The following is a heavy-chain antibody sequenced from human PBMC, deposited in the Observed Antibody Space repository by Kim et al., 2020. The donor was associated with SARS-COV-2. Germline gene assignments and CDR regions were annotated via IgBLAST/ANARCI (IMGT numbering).Heavy chain of an antibody. V-gene: IGHV3-7*01. Sequence: GGSLRLSCAASGFTFSSYWMSWVRQAPGKGLEWVANIKQDGSEEYYVDSVKGRFTISRDNAKNSLYLQMNSLRAEDTAVYYCARDPWSGVTTSNWFDPWGQGTLVTVSS. CDR2: IKQDGSEE. J-gene: IGHJ5*02. CDR1: GFTFSSYW. D-gene: IGHD4-17*01. CDR3: ARDPWSGVTTSNWFDP.